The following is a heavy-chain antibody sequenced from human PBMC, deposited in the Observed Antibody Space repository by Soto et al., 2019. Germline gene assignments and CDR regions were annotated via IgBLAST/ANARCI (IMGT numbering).Heavy chain of an antibody. CDR2: IYYSGST. D-gene: IGHD2-15*01. CDR1: GGSISSSSYY. CDR3: ARQGYCSGGSCYRGDLDY. J-gene: IGHJ4*02. V-gene: IGHV4-39*01. Sequence: SETLSLTCTVSGGSISSSSYYWGWIRQPPGKGLEWIGSIYYSGSTYYNPSLKSRVTISVDTSKNQFSLKLSSVTAADTAVYYCARQGYCSGGSCYRGDLDYWGQGTLVTVSS.